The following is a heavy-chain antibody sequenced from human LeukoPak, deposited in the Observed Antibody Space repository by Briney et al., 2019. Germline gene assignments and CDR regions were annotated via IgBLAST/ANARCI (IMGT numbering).Heavy chain of an antibody. V-gene: IGHV4-34*01. D-gene: IGHD3-22*01. CDR3: ARINYYDSSPLPDY. Sequence: SETLSLTCAVYGGSFSGYYWSWIRQPPGKGLEWIGEINHSGSTNYNPSLKSRVTISVDTSKNQFSLKLSSVTAADTAVYYCARINYYDSSPLPDYWGQGTLVTVSS. CDR1: GGSFSGYY. CDR2: INHSGST. J-gene: IGHJ4*02.